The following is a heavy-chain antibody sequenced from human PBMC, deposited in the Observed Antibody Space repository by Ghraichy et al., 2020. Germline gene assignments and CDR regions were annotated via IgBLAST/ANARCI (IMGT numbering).Heavy chain of an antibody. CDR3: ARAGSQGSGISDY. V-gene: IGHV3-7*03. J-gene: IGHJ4*02. D-gene: IGHD1-1*01. CDR1: GFTFSGFW. CDR2: IKQDGSEG. Sequence: GGSLRLSCAASGFTFSGFWMTWVRQAPGKGLEWVANIKQDGSEGHYVDSVEGRFTISRDNAKDSLYLQMNSLRGEDTAVYYCARAGSQGSGISDYWGQGILVTVSS.